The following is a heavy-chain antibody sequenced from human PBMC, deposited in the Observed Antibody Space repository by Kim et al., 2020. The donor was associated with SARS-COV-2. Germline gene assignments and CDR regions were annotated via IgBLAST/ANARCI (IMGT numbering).Heavy chain of an antibody. J-gene: IGHJ4*02. V-gene: IGHV4-38-2*02. CDR3: ARDTMVRGGGY. CDR1: GYSISSGYY. Sequence: SETLSLTCTVSGYSISSGYYWGWIRQPPGKGLEWIGSIYHSGSTYYNPSLKSRVTISVDTSKNQFSLKLSSVTAADTAVYYCARDTMVRGGGYWGQGTLVTVSS. CDR2: IYHSGST. D-gene: IGHD3-10*01.